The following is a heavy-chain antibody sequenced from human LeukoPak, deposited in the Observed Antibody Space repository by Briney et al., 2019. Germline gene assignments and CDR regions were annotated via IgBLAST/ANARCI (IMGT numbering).Heavy chain of an antibody. D-gene: IGHD2-15*01. CDR1: GGSISSGGYS. V-gene: IGHV4-30-2*01. CDR2: IYHSGST. Sequence: SETLSLTCAVSGGSISSGGYSWSWIRQPPGKGLEWIGYIYHSGSTYYNPSLKSRVTISVDRSKNQFSLKLSSVTAADTAVYYCARVVSKSHCSGGSCYSSWSDPWGQGTLVTVSS. CDR3: ARVVSKSHCSGGSCYSSWSDP. J-gene: IGHJ5*02.